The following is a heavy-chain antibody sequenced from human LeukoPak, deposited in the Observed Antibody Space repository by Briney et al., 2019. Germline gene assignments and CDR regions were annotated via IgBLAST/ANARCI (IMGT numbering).Heavy chain of an antibody. V-gene: IGHV1-69*04. J-gene: IGHJ3*02. CDR2: IIPILGIT. D-gene: IGHD3-22*01. CDR1: GGTFSGYT. CDR3: AKDRGPYYYDSSGYLLNAFDI. Sequence: GASVKVSCKASGGTFSGYTISWVRQAPGQGLEWMGRIIPILGITNYAQKFQGRVTIIADKFTSTDYMELSSLRSEDTAVYYCAKDRGPYYYDSSGYLLNAFDIWGQGTMVTVSS.